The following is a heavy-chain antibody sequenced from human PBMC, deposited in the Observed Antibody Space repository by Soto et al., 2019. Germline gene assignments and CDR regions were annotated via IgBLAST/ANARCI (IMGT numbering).Heavy chain of an antibody. CDR3: ARLHSDIVVVVAATREFNWFDP. D-gene: IGHD2-15*01. J-gene: IGHJ5*02. CDR1: GYTFTSYG. CDR2: ISAYNGNT. V-gene: IGHV1-18*04. Sequence: QVQLVQSGAEVKKPGASVKVSCKASGYTFTSYGISWVRQAPGQGLEWMGWISAYNGNTNYAQKLQGRVTMTTDTTTNTAYMELRSLRSDDTAVYYCARLHSDIVVVVAATREFNWFDPWGQGTLVTVSS.